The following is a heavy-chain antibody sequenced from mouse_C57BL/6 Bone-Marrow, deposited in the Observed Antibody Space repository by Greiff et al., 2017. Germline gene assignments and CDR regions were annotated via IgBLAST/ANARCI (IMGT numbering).Heavy chain of an antibody. Sequence: EVKLVESGGGLVKPGGSLKLSCAASGFTFSSYAMSWVRQTPEKRLEWVATISDRGSYTYYPDNVKGRFTISRDNAKNNLYLQMSHLKSVDTAMYYCARDLDWVYAMDYWGQGTSVTVSS. CDR1: GFTFSSYA. D-gene: IGHD4-1*01. J-gene: IGHJ4*01. CDR2: ISDRGSYT. V-gene: IGHV5-4*01. CDR3: ARDLDWVYAMDY.